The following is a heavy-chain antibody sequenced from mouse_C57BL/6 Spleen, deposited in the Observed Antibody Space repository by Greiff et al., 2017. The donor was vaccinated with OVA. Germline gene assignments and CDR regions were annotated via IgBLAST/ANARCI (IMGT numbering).Heavy chain of an antibody. CDR2: IHPNSGST. J-gene: IGHJ4*01. D-gene: IGHD2-3*01. Sequence: QVQLQQPGAELVKPVASVKLSCKASGYTFTSYWMHWVKQRPGQGLEWIGMIHPNSGSTNYNEKFKSKATLTVDKSSSTAYMQLSSLTSEDSAVYYCAPYDQRAMDYWGQGTSVTVSS. V-gene: IGHV1-64*01. CDR1: GYTFTSYW. CDR3: APYDQRAMDY.